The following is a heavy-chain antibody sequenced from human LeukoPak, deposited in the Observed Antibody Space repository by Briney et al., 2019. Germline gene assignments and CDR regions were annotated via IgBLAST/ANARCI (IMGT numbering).Heavy chain of an antibody. CDR3: ARESAAGITSCYLPY. D-gene: IGHD2-2*01. CDR1: GFTFSDYY. V-gene: IGHV3-30-3*01. CDR2: ISYDGSNK. J-gene: IGHJ4*02. Sequence: PGGSLRLSCAASGFTFSDYYMSWIRQAPGKGLEWVAVISYDGSNKYYADSVKGRFTFSRDNSKNTLYLQMNSLRAEDTAVYYCARESAAGITSCYLPYWGQGTLVTVSS.